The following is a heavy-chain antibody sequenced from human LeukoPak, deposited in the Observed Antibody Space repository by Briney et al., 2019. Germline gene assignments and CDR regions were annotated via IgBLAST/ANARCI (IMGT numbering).Heavy chain of an antibody. Sequence: ASVKVSCKASGGTFSSYAISWVRQAPGQGLEWMGRIIPILGIASYAQKFQGRVTMTRDTSTSTVYMELSSLRSEDTAVYYCAKGSDSSNWDNWFDPWGQGTLVTVSS. V-gene: IGHV1-69*04. CDR2: IIPILGIA. J-gene: IGHJ5*02. D-gene: IGHD3-22*01. CDR1: GGTFSSYA. CDR3: AKGSDSSNWDNWFDP.